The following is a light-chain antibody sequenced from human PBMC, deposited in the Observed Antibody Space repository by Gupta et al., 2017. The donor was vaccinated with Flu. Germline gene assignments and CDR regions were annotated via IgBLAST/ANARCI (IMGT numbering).Light chain of an antibody. Sequence: VTISCTGTSSDIGAYNYVSWYHQHPGKAPNLLLYEVSNRPSEVLDRFSGPKSGNTASLTAYGLQVEDEAAYYRSAHVGGNNANVVFGGGTRL. J-gene: IGLJ2*01. V-gene: IGLV2-8*01. CDR3: SAHVGGNNANVV. CDR1: SSDIGAYNY. CDR2: EVS.